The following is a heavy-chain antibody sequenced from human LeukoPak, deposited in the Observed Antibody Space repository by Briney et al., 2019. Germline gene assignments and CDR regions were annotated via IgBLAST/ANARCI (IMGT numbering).Heavy chain of an antibody. D-gene: IGHD3-16*01. Sequence: SQTLSLTCTVSGGSISSGDYYWSWIRQPPGKGLEWIGYIYYSGSTYYNPSLKSRVTISVDTSKNQFSLKLSSVTAADTAVYYCARTNFRGRSYWYFDLWGRGTLVTVSS. CDR3: ARTNFRGRSYWYFDL. CDR2: IYYSGST. CDR1: GGSISSGDYY. V-gene: IGHV4-30-4*01. J-gene: IGHJ2*01.